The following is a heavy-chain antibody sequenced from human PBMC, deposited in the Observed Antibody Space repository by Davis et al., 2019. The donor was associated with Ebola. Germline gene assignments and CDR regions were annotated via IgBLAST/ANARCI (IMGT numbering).Heavy chain of an antibody. CDR3: ARDRVLRFLEWDY. Sequence: ASVKVSCKASGYTFTSYDINWVRQATGQGLEWMGWMNPNSGNTGYAQKFQGRVTMTRNTSISTAYMELSSLRSEDTAVYYCARDRVLRFLEWDYWGQGTLVTVSS. D-gene: IGHD3-3*01. V-gene: IGHV1-8*01. CDR1: GYTFTSYD. J-gene: IGHJ4*02. CDR2: MNPNSGNT.